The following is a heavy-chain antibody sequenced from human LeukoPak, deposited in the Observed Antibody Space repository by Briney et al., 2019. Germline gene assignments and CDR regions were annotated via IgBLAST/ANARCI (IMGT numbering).Heavy chain of an antibody. CDR3: ARRRVRHCSGGSCYSRAGFDP. J-gene: IGHJ5*02. V-gene: IGHV4-34*01. D-gene: IGHD2-15*01. CDR1: GGSFSGYY. CDR2: INHSGST. Sequence: SETLSLTCAVYGGSFSGYYWSWIRQPPGKGLEWIGEINHSGSTNYNPSLKSRVTISVGTSKNQFSLKLSSVTAADTAVYYCARRRVRHCSGGSCYSRAGFDPWGQGTLVTVSS.